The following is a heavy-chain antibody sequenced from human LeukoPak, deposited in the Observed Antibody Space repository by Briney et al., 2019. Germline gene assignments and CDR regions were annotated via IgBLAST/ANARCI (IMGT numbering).Heavy chain of an antibody. CDR1: GLTFDDYA. CDR2: ISWNSGSI. CDR3: GRCAGTPQYYYYYYYMDV. J-gene: IGHJ6*03. V-gene: IGHV3-9*01. Sequence: PGGSLRLSCAASGLTFDDYAMHWVRQAPGKGLEWVSGISWNSGSIGYADSVKGRFTISRDNAKNTLYLQMNNLRPEDTAVYYCGRCAGTPQYYYYYYYMDVWGKGTTVTVSS. D-gene: IGHD1/OR15-1a*01.